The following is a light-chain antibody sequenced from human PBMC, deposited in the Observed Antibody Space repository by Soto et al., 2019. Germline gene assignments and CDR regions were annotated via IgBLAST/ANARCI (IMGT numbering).Light chain of an antibody. CDR2: GAS. Sequence: EIVLTQSPGTLSLSPGERAALSCRASQSLTSNYLAWYQQKPGQAPRLLIYGASSRATGIPDRFSGGGSGTDFTLTITRLEPEDFAVYYCQQYATSPRTFGHGTRLDIK. J-gene: IGKJ2*01. CDR3: QQYATSPRT. V-gene: IGKV3-20*01. CDR1: QSLTSNY.